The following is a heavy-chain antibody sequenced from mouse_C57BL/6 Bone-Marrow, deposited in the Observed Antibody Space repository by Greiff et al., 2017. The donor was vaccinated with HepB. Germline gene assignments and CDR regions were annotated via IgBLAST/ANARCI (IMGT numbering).Heavy chain of an antibody. CDR1: GYTFTDYE. Sequence: VQLQQSGAELVRPGASVTLSCKASGYTFTDYEMHWVKQTPVHGLEWIGAIDPETGGTAYNQKFKGKAILTADKSSSTAYMELRSLTSEDSAVYYCTREWVDAYWGQGTLVTVSA. CDR2: IDPETGGT. CDR3: TREWVDAY. V-gene: IGHV1-15*01. J-gene: IGHJ3*01.